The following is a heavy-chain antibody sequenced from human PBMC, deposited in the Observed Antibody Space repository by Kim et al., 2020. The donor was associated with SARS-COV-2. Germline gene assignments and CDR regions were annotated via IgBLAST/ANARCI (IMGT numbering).Heavy chain of an antibody. CDR3: ASAGGDSSGWYGPYY. CDR2: IGGATKPT. D-gene: IGHD6-13*01. CDR1: GFSFSNYS. Sequence: GGSLRLSCAASGFSFSNYSINWVRQAPGKGLEWVSYIGGATKPTYYADSVKGRFTISRDNAKNSLHLQMNNLRDEDTAVYYCASAGGDSSGWYGPYYWGQGTLVTVSS. V-gene: IGHV3-48*02. J-gene: IGHJ4*02.